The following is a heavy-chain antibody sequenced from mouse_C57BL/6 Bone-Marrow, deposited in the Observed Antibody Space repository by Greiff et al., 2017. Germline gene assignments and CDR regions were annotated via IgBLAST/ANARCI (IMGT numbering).Heavy chain of an antibody. CDR1: GFNIKDDY. D-gene: IGHD2-5*01. CDR2: IDPENGDT. J-gene: IGHJ4*01. Sequence: VQLQQSGAELVRPGASVKLSCTASGFNIKDDYMHWVKQRPEQGLEWIGWIDPENGDTEYASKFQGKATITADTSSNPAYLQLSSLTSEDTAVYYCTTCPLYYSNYRYYAMDYWGQGTSVTVSS. CDR3: TTCPLYYSNYRYYAMDY. V-gene: IGHV14-4*01.